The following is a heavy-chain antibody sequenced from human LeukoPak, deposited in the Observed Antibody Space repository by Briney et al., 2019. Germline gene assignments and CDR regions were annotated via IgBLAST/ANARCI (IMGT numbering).Heavy chain of an antibody. D-gene: IGHD6-19*01. CDR3: ARGSSGWYFSEY. Sequence: ASVKVSCKASGYTFTSYDINWVRQAPGQGLEWMGYMNPNSGDTAYEQKFQGRVTMTRNTSISTAYMELSSLRSEDTAVYYCARGSSGWYFSEYWGQGALVTVSS. CDR2: MNPNSGDT. J-gene: IGHJ4*02. CDR1: GYTFTSYD. V-gene: IGHV1-8*01.